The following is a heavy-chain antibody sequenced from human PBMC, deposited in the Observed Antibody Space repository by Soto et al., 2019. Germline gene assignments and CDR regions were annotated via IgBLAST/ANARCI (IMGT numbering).Heavy chain of an antibody. CDR1: GGSINTISYY. J-gene: IGHJ4*02. Sequence: SQTLSLTCTVSGGSINTISYYWGWIRQPPGKGLEWIGTIFQSGTTYYNPSLTSRVSVSLDTSRNQFSLKLASATAADTAVYYCTGHANSRHDPDYWGQGTLVTVSS. V-gene: IGHV4-39*01. CDR2: IFQSGTT. CDR3: TGHANSRHDPDY. D-gene: IGHD1-26*01.